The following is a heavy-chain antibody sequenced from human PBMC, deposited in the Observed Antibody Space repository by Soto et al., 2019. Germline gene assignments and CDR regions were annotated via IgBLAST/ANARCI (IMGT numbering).Heavy chain of an antibody. CDR2: FGYDGSDK. Sequence: GESLRLSCAPSGFTFSGVGMHWVPQAPAKGLVWVAIFGYDGSDKYYADSVKGRFTISTDNSKNTLYLHMNSLRAEDTAVYHCAFENLSYYFGFWDQRPPVNVSS. V-gene: IGHV3-30*02. D-gene: IGHD3-9*01. CDR1: GFTFSGVG. J-gene: IGHJ4*02. CDR3: AFENLSYYFGF.